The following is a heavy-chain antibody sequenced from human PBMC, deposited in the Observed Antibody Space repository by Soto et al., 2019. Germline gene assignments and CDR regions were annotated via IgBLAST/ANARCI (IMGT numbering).Heavy chain of an antibody. D-gene: IGHD2-21*01. CDR1: GFTFSSYW. J-gene: IGHJ3*02. CDR3: ARWVRGAYGLDI. Sequence: EVQLVESGGNLVQPGGSLRLSCAASGFTFSSYWIHWVRQAPGKGLVWVSRINSDGSRTNYADSVKGRFTISRDNAKNTLYLQMNSLRAEETAVYYCARWVRGAYGLDIWGQGTMVTVSS. V-gene: IGHV3-74*01. CDR2: INSDGSRT.